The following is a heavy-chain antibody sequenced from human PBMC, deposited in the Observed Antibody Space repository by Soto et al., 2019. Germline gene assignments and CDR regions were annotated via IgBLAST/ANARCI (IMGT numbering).Heavy chain of an antibody. CDR3: ARQRTTVVTQAYFDH. CDR1: GESISSSSYY. CDR2: IYYSGRT. V-gene: IGHV4-39*01. D-gene: IGHD2-21*02. J-gene: IGHJ4*02. Sequence: SETLSLTCIVSGESISSSSYYRGWIRQPPGKGLEWIGSIYYSGRTYYNPPFKSRVTISIDTSKNQFSLKLSSVTATDTAVYYCARQRTTVVTQAYFDHWGQGALVTVSS.